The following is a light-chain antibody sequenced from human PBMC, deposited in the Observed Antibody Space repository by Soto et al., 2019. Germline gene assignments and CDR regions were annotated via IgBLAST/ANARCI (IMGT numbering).Light chain of an antibody. Sequence: QSALTQPASVSGSPGQSITISRTGTSSDIGAYNFVSRYQQHPGKAPKLMLYDVNIRPSGVSNRFSGSKSGNTASLTISGLQAEDGADYYCTSWTTSTTMIFGGGTKLTVL. CDR2: DVN. CDR3: TSWTTSTTMI. J-gene: IGLJ2*01. CDR1: SSDIGAYNF. V-gene: IGLV2-14*03.